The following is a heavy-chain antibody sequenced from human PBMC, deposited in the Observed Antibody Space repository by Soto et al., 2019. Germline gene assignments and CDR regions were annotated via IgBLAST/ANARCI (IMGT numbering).Heavy chain of an antibody. D-gene: IGHD6-13*01. CDR1: GFTFSSYW. Sequence: GGSLRLSCAASGFTFSSYWMHWVRQAPGKGLVWVSRINSDGSSTTYADSVKGRFTISRDNAKNTLYLQMNSLRAEDTSVYYCASSSSSSWYRLDYWGQGTLVTVSS. CDR3: ASSSSSSWYRLDY. J-gene: IGHJ4*02. CDR2: INSDGSST. V-gene: IGHV3-74*01.